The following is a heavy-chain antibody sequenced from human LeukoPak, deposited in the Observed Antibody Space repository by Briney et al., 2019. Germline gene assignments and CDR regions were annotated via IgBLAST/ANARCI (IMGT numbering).Heavy chain of an antibody. D-gene: IGHD3-22*01. CDR1: GFAVSSTY. CDR3: VRDRGAYYYDTGY. J-gene: IGHJ4*02. Sequence: PGGSPRLSCAASGFAVSSTYMNWVRQAPGKGLEWVSVIYSDGTTYYADSVKGRFTISRDSSKNTLYLQMNGLRAEDTAVYYCVRDRGAYYYDTGYWGQGILVTVSS. V-gene: IGHV3-66*01. CDR2: IYSDGTT.